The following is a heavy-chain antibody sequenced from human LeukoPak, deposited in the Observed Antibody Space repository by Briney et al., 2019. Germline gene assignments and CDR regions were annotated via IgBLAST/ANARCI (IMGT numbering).Heavy chain of an antibody. CDR1: GGSLTSGSDY. J-gene: IGHJ6*03. CDR3: ASLGVRSRGYQEYYYYMDV. V-gene: IGHV4-61*02. CDR2: IYTSGST. Sequence: SQTLSLTCTVSGGSLTSGSDYWSCIRQPARKGLEWLGRIYTSGSTTYNPSLKSRVTISVDTSKNQFSLKLSSVTAADTAVYYCASLGVRSRGYQEYYYYMDVWGKGTTVTVSS. D-gene: IGHD3-22*01.